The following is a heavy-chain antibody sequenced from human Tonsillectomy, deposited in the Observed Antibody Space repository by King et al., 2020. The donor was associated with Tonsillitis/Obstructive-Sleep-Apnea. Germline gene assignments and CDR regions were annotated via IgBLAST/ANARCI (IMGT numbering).Heavy chain of an antibody. V-gene: IGHV3-7*03. CDR2: IKQDGSEK. CDR3: ARDKAGGWYFDL. Sequence: EVQLVQSGGGLVQPGGSLRLSCAASGFTFSNYWVYWVRQAPGKGLEWVAHIKQDGSEKYYVDSVKGRFTISRDNAKNSLYLQMNSLRAEDTAVYYCARDKAGGWYFDLWGRGTLVTVSS. J-gene: IGHJ2*01. D-gene: IGHD3-10*01. CDR1: GFTFSNYW.